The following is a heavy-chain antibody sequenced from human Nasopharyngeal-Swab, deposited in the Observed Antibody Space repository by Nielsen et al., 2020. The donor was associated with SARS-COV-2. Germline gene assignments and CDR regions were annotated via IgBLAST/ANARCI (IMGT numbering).Heavy chain of an antibody. V-gene: IGHV4-59*01. J-gene: IGHJ4*02. D-gene: IGHD5-12*01. CDR3: ARISNSGYDPFDY. CDR1: SGSISGYS. CDR2: ISYSGST. Sequence: SETLSLTCTVSSGSISGYSWSWIRQPSGKGLEWIGYISYSGSTNYNPSLKSRVTLSIDTSKNQFSLKLSSMTAADTAVYYCARISNSGYDPFDYWGQGTLVTVSS.